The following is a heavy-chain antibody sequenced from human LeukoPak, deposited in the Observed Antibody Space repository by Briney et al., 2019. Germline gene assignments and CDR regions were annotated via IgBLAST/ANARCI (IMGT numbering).Heavy chain of an antibody. D-gene: IGHD3-22*01. V-gene: IGHV1-18*01. CDR2: ISAYNGNT. CDR1: GYTFTNYG. Sequence: ASVTVSCKASGYTFTNYGISWVRQAPGQGLEWMGWISAYNGNTNYAQKLQGRVTMTTDTSTSTAYMELRSLRSDDTAVYYCARDYYDSSGYAEYFQYWGQGTLVTVSS. CDR3: ARDYYDSSGYAEYFQY. J-gene: IGHJ1*01.